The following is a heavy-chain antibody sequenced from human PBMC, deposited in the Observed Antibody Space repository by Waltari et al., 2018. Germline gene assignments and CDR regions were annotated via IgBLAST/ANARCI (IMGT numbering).Heavy chain of an antibody. CDR1: GYTFATFD. Sequence: QVQLVQSGAEVKKPGASVKVSCKASGYTFATFDITWVRQAPGQGLEWMGVSSGYNGNTNYAQKFQGRVTMTTDTSTSTAYLELKSLGSDDTAVYYCARKRGSYLSYFDFWGQGTLVTVPS. V-gene: IGHV1-18*01. D-gene: IGHD1-26*01. CDR3: ARKRGSYLSYFDF. J-gene: IGHJ4*02. CDR2: SSGYNGNT.